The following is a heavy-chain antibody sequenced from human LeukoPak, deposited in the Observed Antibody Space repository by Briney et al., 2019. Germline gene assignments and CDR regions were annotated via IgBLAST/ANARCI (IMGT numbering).Heavy chain of an antibody. CDR2: IKSKTHGGTT. V-gene: IGHV3-15*01. CDR3: TTSPAAGIDY. J-gene: IGHJ4*02. D-gene: IGHD6-13*01. CDR1: GFTFSNAW. Sequence: TPGGSLRLSCAASGFTFSNAWMSWVRQAPGKGLEWVGRIKSKTHGGTTDYAAPVKGRFTVSRDDSQNTFFLQMNSLKTEDTAVYYCTTSPAAGIDYWGQGTLVTVSS.